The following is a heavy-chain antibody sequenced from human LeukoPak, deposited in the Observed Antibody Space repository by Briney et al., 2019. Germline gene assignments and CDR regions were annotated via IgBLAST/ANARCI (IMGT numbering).Heavy chain of an antibody. Sequence: ASVKVSCKSSGYTFINYFIHWVRQAPGQGLEWMGRVSSCSGATVFTQGFQGRVTLTRDTSISTVYMTLTTLRSDDTAVYYCTRTWRTEVCRSSECFNPDFDYWGQGTLVTVSS. CDR1: GYTFINYF. J-gene: IGHJ4*02. CDR3: TRTWRTEVCRSSECFNPDFDY. V-gene: IGHV1-2*06. CDR2: VSSCSGAT. D-gene: IGHD3-3*01.